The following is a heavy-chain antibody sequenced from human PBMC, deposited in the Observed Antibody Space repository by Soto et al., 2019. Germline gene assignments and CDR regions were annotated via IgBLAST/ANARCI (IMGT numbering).Heavy chain of an antibody. CDR1: GGTISSHY. Sequence: TSETLPLTSTVSGGTISSHYCRWIRQPPGKGLEWIGYIYFTGITTYNPSLKSRVTISVDTSTSQFSLNLSSVTTADTAVYYCASAKGYCSAGSCYGWFGPWGQGTLVTVSS. D-gene: IGHD2-15*01. J-gene: IGHJ5*02. V-gene: IGHV4-59*11. CDR2: IYFTGIT. CDR3: ASAKGYCSAGSCYGWFGP.